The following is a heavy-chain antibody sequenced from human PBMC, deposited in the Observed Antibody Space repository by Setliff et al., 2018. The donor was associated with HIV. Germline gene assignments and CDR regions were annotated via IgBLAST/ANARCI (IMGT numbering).Heavy chain of an antibody. Sequence: VASVKVSCKASGGTFSSYVISWVRQAPGQGPEWMGGIIPMYGVTSYAQKFQGRVTITTDESTSTAYMELSSLRSEDTAVYYCALPYCSGGNCWSSASLPPAGWFDPWGQGTLVTVSS. V-gene: IGHV1-69*05. J-gene: IGHJ5*02. CDR3: ALPYCSGGNCWSSASLPPAGWFDP. CDR1: GGTFSSYV. CDR2: IIPMYGVT. D-gene: IGHD2-15*01.